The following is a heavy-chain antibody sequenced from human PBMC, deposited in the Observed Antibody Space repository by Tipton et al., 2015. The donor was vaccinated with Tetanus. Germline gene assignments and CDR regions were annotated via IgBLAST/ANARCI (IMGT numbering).Heavy chain of an antibody. CDR1: GVSVRSYY. D-gene: IGHD2-2*01. Sequence: TLSLTCTVSGVSVRSYYWSWIRQSPDKGLKWLGDVIYDGTRYYNPSLNSRVKISLATSMNQDSLTLTSVTAADTALYYCARGVPYSTTMGSDWFDPWGQGTLVTVSS. CDR3: ARGVPYSTTMGSDWFDP. CDR2: VIYDGTR. J-gene: IGHJ5*02. V-gene: IGHV4-34*01.